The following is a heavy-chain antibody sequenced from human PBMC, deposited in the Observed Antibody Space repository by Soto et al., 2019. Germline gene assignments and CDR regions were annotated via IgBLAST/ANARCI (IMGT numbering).Heavy chain of an antibody. Sequence: GSLRLSCAASGFTFSRYWMHWVRRAPGKGLVWVSRINSDGSYRTHADSAKGRLAISRDNAKNTLYLQMSSLTADDTAVYYCVKDRSDSSYGMDVWGPGTTVTV. J-gene: IGHJ6*02. V-gene: IGHV3-74*01. CDR1: GFTFSRYW. CDR2: INSDGSYR. CDR3: VKDRSDSSYGMDV. D-gene: IGHD4-4*01.